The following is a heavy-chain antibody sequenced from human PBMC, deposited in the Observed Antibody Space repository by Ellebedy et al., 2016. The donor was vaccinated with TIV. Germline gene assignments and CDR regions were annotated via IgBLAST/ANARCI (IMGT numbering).Heavy chain of an antibody. CDR3: ARGREAARRKYYFDY. J-gene: IGHJ4*02. D-gene: IGHD6-6*01. CDR2: ISYSGSI. CDR1: GGSISSYY. Sequence: MPSETLSLTCTVSGGSISSYYWSWIRQPPGKGLEWIGYISYSGSINYNPSLKSRVTISVETSKNQFSLKLSSVTAADTAVYYCARGREAARRKYYFDYWGQGTLVTVSS. V-gene: IGHV4-59*12.